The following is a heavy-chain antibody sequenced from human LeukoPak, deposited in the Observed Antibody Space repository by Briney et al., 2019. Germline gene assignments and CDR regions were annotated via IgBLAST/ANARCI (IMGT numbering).Heavy chain of an antibody. CDR2: LIPIFGSA. J-gene: IGHJ4*02. Sequence: ASVKVSCKASGGTFSSYVISWVRLAPGQGLEWMGGLIPIFGSANYAQKLQGRDTLTTDTSTSTVYMELRSMRSDDTAVYYCARRGSVETPMSNWEWWYWGQGTLVTVSS. CDR1: GGTFSSYV. CDR3: ARRGSVETPMSNWEWWY. V-gene: IGHV1-69*05. D-gene: IGHD5-18*01.